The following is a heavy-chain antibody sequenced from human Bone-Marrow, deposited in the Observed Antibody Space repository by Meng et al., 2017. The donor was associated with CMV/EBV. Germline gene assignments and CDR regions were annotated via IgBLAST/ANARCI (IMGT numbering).Heavy chain of an antibody. CDR2: MNPNSGNT. J-gene: IGHJ4*02. CDR1: GYTFTSYD. CDR3: ARDGAHSSSNYFDY. D-gene: IGHD6-6*01. V-gene: IGHV1-8*01. Sequence: ASVKVSCKASGYTFTSYDINWVRQATGQGLEWMGWMNPNSGNTGYAQKFQGRVTMTRNTSISTAYMELSSLRSEDTAVHYCARDGAHSSSNYFDYWGQGTLVTVSS.